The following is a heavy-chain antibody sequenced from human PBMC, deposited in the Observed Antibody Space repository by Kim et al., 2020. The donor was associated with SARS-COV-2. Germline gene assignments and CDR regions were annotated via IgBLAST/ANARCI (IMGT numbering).Heavy chain of an antibody. CDR2: INHSGST. CDR1: GGSFSGYY. D-gene: IGHD2-2*01. V-gene: IGHV4-34*01. Sequence: SETLSLTCAVYGGSFSGYYWSWIRQPPGKGLEWIGEINHSGSTNYNPSIKSRVTISVDTSKNQFSLKLSSVTAADTAVYYCARAHCSSTSCYPPGPYYY. J-gene: IGHJ6*01. CDR3: ARAHCSSTSCYPPGPYYY.